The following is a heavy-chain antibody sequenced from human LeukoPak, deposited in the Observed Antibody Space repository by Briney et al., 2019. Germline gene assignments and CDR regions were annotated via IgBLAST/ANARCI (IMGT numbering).Heavy chain of an antibody. Sequence: GGSLRLSCAASGFTFNDYAMKWVRQAPGKGLEWVAAISRTSAYIYYSDSLKGRFTISRDNAKNSVYLQIDSLRAEDTAIYYCARDERRYCSDSNCYPGDYWGQGTLVTVSS. CDR3: ARDERRYCSDSNCYPGDY. J-gene: IGHJ4*02. V-gene: IGHV3-21*01. CDR1: GFTFNDYA. D-gene: IGHD2-15*01. CDR2: ISRTSAYI.